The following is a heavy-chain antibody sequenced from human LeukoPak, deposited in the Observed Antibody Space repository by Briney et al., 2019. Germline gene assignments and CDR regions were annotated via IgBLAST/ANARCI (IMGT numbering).Heavy chain of an antibody. V-gene: IGHV3-30*02. J-gene: IGHJ4*02. Sequence: PGGSLRLSCAASGFTFRHHGMHWVRQAPGKGLEWLAFIRHDESQTYYADSVRGRFTLSRDNSKGTLYFQMGSLRPEDTAIYYCVRDFSNYVAFFDSWGQGILVTVSS. CDR3: VRDFSNYVAFFDS. CDR2: IRHDESQT. CDR1: GFTFRHHG. D-gene: IGHD4-11*01.